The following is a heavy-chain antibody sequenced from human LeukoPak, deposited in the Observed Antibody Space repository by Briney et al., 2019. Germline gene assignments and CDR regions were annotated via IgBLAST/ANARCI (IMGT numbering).Heavy chain of an antibody. Sequence: GESLKISCKASGYSFPTYYIAWVRQMPGEGLEWMGSIYPGDSETRYSPSLPGQVTISADKSINTVYLQWSSLPASDTAIYYCARVYGGNHFDYWGQGALITVSS. CDR3: ARVYGGNHFDY. J-gene: IGHJ4*02. V-gene: IGHV5-51*01. CDR1: GYSFPTYY. D-gene: IGHD4-23*01. CDR2: IYPGDSET.